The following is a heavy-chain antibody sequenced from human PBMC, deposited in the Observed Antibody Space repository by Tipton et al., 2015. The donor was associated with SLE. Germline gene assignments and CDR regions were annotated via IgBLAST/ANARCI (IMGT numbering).Heavy chain of an antibody. CDR2: IYYSGST. CDR3: ARDRGGSSPV. D-gene: IGHD6-6*01. V-gene: IGHV4-59*11. Sequence: TLSLTCTVSGGPISTHYWSWIRQPPGKGLEWIGHIYYSGSTNYNPSLKSRVTISVDTSKNQFSLKLSSVTAADTAVYYCARDRGGSSPVWGQGTLVTVSS. CDR1: GGPISTHY. J-gene: IGHJ4*02.